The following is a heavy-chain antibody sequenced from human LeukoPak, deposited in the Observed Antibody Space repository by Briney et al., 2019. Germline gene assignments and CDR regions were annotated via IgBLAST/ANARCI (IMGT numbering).Heavy chain of an antibody. V-gene: IGHV4-59*08. J-gene: IGHJ4*02. CDR1: GDSISSYY. Sequence: SETLSLTCTVSGDSISSYYWSWIRQPPGKGLEWIGYIYYSGSTNYNPSLKSRVTISVDTSKNHFSLKLTSVTAADTAVYYCARLIRDGYNSNYFDYWGQGTLVTVSS. CDR2: IYYSGST. D-gene: IGHD5-24*01. CDR3: ARLIRDGYNSNYFDY.